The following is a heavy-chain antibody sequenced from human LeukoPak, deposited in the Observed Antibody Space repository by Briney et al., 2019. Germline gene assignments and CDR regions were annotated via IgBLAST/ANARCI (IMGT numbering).Heavy chain of an antibody. CDR1: GGSISSGGYS. J-gene: IGHJ4*01. V-gene: IGHV4-30-2*01. CDR3: ARADYGSGSYSLDY. D-gene: IGHD3-10*01. CDR2: IYHSGST. Sequence: TLCLTCAVSGGSISSGGYSWSWIRQPPGKGLESIGSIYHSGSTYYNPSHKSRVTISVDRSKNQFSLKLSSVTAADTAVYYCARADYGSGSYSLDYWGHGTLVTVSS.